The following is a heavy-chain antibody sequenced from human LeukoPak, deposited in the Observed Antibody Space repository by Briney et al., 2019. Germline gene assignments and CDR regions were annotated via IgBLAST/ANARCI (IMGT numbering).Heavy chain of an antibody. CDR2: IIPIFGTA. CDR3: ARGSPLSDDFWCGYYLDY. CDR1: GGTFSSYA. V-gene: IGHV1-69*05. D-gene: IGHD3-3*01. J-gene: IGHJ4*02. Sequence: GASVKVSCKASGGTFSSYAISWVRQAPGQGLEWMGGIIPIFGTANYAQKFQGRVTITTDESTSTAYMELSSLRSEDTAVYYCARGSPLSDDFWCGYYLDYWGQGTLVTVSS.